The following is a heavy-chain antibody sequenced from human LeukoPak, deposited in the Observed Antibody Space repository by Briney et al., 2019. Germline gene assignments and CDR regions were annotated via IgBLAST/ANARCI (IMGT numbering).Heavy chain of an antibody. D-gene: IGHD5-12*01. CDR2: ISSSSSYI. CDR1: GFTFSSYS. V-gene: IGHV3-21*04. CDR3: ARILSGYDPNDYYYYMDV. J-gene: IGHJ6*03. Sequence: GGSLRLSCAASGFTFSSYSMNWVRQAPGKGLEWVSSISSSSSYIYYADSVKGRFTISRDNAKNSLYLQMNSLRAEDTAVYYCARILSGYDPNDYYYYMDVWGKGTTVTVSS.